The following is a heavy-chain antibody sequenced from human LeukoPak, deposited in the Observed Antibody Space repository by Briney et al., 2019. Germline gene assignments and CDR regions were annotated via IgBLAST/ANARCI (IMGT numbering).Heavy chain of an antibody. CDR3: ARTVRRYYYYYGMDV. CDR2: ISWNSGSI. Sequence: GGSLRLSCAASGFTFDDYAMHWVRQAPGKGLEWVSGISWNSGSIGYADSVKGRFTISRDNAKNSLYLQMNSLRAEDTALYYCARTVRRYYYYYGMDVWGQGATVTVSS. D-gene: IGHD3/OR15-3a*01. V-gene: IGHV3-9*01. J-gene: IGHJ6*02. CDR1: GFTFDDYA.